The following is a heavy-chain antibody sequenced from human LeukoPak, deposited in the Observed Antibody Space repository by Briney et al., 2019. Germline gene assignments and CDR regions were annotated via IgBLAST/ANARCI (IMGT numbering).Heavy chain of an antibody. CDR1: GFSLTTSGVG. V-gene: IGHV2-5*01. CDR3: AHYGDYRSLYYFDY. D-gene: IGHD4-11*01. CDR2: IYWNADN. Sequence: SGPTLVNPTQTLTLTCTFSGFSLTTSGVGVGWIRQPPGRALEWLALIYWNADNRYSPSLKSRLTITKDTSKNQVLLTMANMGPVDTATYYCAHYGDYRSLYYFDYWGQGTLVTVSS. J-gene: IGHJ4*02.